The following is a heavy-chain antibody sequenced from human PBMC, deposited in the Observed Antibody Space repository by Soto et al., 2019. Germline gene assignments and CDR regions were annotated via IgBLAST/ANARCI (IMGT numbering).Heavy chain of an antibody. CDR3: AIDCPREPRCLLAY. Sequence: GGSLRLSCAASGFTFSSYEMNWVRQAPGKGLEWVSYISSSGSTIYYADSVKGRFTISRDNAKNSLYLQMNSLRAEDTAVYYCAIDCPREPRCLLAYSGQGTFVTGSS. V-gene: IGHV3-48*03. D-gene: IGHD2-8*01. J-gene: IGHJ4*02. CDR2: ISSSGSTI. CDR1: GFTFSSYE.